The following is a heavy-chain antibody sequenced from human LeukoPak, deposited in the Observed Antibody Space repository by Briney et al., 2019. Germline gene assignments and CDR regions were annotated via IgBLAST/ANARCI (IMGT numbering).Heavy chain of an antibody. CDR3: ARDQPYSGSYY. CDR2: ISAYNGNT. Sequence: ASVKVSCKASGGTFSSYAISWVRQAPGQGLEWMGWISAYNGNTNYAQKLQGRVTMTTDTSTSTAYMELRSLRSDDTAVYYCARDQPYSGSYYWGQGTLVTVSS. CDR1: GGTFSSYA. J-gene: IGHJ4*02. V-gene: IGHV1-18*01. D-gene: IGHD1-26*01.